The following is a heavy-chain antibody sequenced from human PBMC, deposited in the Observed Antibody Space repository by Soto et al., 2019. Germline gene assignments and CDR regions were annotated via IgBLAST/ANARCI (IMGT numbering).Heavy chain of an antibody. CDR3: ALIKDCSRTDCYLASFDP. CDR1: RVSLSTGRMG. V-gene: IGHV2-26*01. CDR2: IFSNDDK. Sequence: GLALVNPTETLTLPSTVSRVSLSTGRMGVSWVRQPPRKPLEWLAHIFSNDDKSYSTSLRRRLTLSKDTSRSQVVLTMTNMDPMDSATYFCALIKDCSRTDCYLASFDPWGQGTLVTVSS. D-gene: IGHD2-2*01. J-gene: IGHJ5*02.